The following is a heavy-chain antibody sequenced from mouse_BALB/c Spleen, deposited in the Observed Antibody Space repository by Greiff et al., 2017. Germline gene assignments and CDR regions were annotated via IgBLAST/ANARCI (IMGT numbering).Heavy chain of an antibody. CDR3: ARDCLAYYGNYVFAY. V-gene: IGHV5-6-3*01. J-gene: IGHJ3*01. D-gene: IGHD2-10*01. CDR1: GFTFSSYG. Sequence: DVMLVESGGGLVQPGGSLKLSCAASGFTFSSYGMSWVRQTPDKRLELVATINSNGGSTYYPDSVKGRFTISRDNAKNTLYLQMSSLKSEDTAMYYCARDCLAYYGNYVFAYWGQGTLVTVSA. CDR2: INSNGGST.